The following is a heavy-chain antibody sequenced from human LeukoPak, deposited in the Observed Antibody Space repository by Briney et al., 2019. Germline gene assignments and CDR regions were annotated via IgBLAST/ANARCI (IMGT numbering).Heavy chain of an antibody. V-gene: IGHV1-18*01. CDR2: ISAYNGNT. D-gene: IGHD6-13*01. Sequence: ASVKVSCKASGGTFSSYAISWVRQAPGQGLEWMGWISAYNGNTNYAQKLQGRVTMTTDTSASTAYMELRSLRSDDTAVYYCARDRGQQLVWGYFDYWGQGTLVTVSS. J-gene: IGHJ4*02. CDR3: ARDRGQQLVWGYFDY. CDR1: GGTFSSYA.